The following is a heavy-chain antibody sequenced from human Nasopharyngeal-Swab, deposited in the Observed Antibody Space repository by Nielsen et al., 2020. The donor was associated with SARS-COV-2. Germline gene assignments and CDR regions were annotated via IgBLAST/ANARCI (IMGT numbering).Heavy chain of an antibody. D-gene: IGHD6-13*01. V-gene: IGHV1-69*13. CDR3: ARSAAAYYYYYMDV. J-gene: IGHJ6*03. Sequence: SVNVSCKASGGTFSSYAISWVRQAPGQGLEWMGGIIPYFGTANYAQKLQGRVTITADESTTTAYMELNSLRSEDAAVYYCARSAAAYYYYYMDVWGKGTTVTVSS. CDR2: IIPYFGTA. CDR1: GGTFSSYA.